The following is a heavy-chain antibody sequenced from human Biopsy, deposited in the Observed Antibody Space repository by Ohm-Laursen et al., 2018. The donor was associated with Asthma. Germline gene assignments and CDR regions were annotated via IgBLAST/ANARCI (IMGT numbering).Heavy chain of an antibody. CDR1: GYTFINYA. CDR3: ARTYFDFLTGQVHDAFAM. D-gene: IGHD3-9*01. CDR2: INAANGNT. J-gene: IGHJ3*02. Sequence: SVKVSCKASGYTFINYAIHWVRQAPGHSLEWMGWINAANGNTKYSQKFKGRLTISRDTSASTAYMDLSSLRSEDTAVYYCARTYFDFLTGQVHDAFAMWGQGTMVTVSS. V-gene: IGHV1-3*01.